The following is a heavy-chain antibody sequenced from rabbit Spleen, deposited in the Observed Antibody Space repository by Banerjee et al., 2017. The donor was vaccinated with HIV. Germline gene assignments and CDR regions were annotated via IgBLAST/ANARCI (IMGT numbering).Heavy chain of an antibody. V-gene: IGHV1S40*01. CDR3: ARDLDGVIGWNFGW. J-gene: IGHJ6*01. CDR2: IAGSSSGFT. CDR1: GFSFSSSDY. Sequence: QSLEESGGDLVKPGASLTLTCTASGFSFSSSDYKCWVRQAPGKGLVWISCIAGSSSGFTYSACWAKGRFTCSKSSSTTVTLQMTSLTVADTATYFCARDLDGVIGWNFGWWGQGTLVTVS. D-gene: IGHD4-1*01.